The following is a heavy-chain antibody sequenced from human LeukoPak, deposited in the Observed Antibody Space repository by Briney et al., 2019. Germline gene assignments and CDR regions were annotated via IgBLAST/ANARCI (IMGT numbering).Heavy chain of an antibody. V-gene: IGHV3-21*01. J-gene: IGHJ6*02. CDR1: GFTFSSYS. CDR2: ISSSSSYI. Sequence: GGSLRLSCAASGFTFSSYSMNWVRQAPGKGLEWVSSISSSSSYIYYADSVKGRFTISRDNAKNSLYLQMNSLRAEDTAVYYCARDPIGSKDGMDAWGQGTTVTVSS. CDR3: ARDPIGSKDGMDA.